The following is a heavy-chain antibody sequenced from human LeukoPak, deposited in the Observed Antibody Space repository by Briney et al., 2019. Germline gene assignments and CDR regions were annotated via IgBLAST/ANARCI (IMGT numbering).Heavy chain of an antibody. CDR3: ATGLTMFRDRPVKGPGH. CDR2: FDPEDGET. D-gene: IGHD3-10*01. CDR1: AYTLTELS. V-gene: IGHV1-24*01. J-gene: IGHJ4*02. Sequence: ASVKVSCKVSAYTLTELSMHWVRQAPGKGLGWVGGFDPEDGETVYAQKLQGRITMTEDTSTDTAYMELSSLRSEDTAVYYCATGLTMFRDRPVKGPGHWGQGSLVTVSS.